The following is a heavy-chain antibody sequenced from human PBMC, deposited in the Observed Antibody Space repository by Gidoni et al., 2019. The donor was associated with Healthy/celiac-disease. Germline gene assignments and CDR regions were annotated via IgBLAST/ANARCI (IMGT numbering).Heavy chain of an antibody. Sequence: EVQLVESGGGLIQPGGSLRLSCAASGFTVSSNYMSWVRQAPGKGLEWVPVIYSGGSTYYADSVKGRFTISRDNSKNTLYLQMNSLRAEDTAVYYCARVHGGNGLAAAARAEYFQHWGQGTLVTVSS. J-gene: IGHJ1*01. CDR1: GFTVSSNY. CDR3: ARVHGGNGLAAAARAEYFQH. D-gene: IGHD6-13*01. CDR2: IYSGGST. V-gene: IGHV3-53*01.